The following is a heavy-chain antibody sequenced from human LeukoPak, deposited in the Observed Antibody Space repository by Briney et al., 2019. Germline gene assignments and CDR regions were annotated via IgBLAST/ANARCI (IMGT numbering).Heavy chain of an antibody. CDR1: GFTFSSYG. CDR2: IWYDGSNK. D-gene: IGHD3-9*01. Sequence: PGGSLRLSCAASGFTFSSYGMHWVRQAPGKGLEWVAVIWYDGSNKYYADSVKGRFTISRDNSKNTLYLQMNSLRVEDTAVYYCARDLRPYDILTGYQAHWGQGTLVTVSS. CDR3: ARDLRPYDILTGYQAH. V-gene: IGHV3-33*01. J-gene: IGHJ4*02.